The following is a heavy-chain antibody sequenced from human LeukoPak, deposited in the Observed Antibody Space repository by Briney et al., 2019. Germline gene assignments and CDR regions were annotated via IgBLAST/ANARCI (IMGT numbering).Heavy chain of an antibody. V-gene: IGHV4-39*01. CDR2: IYYSGST. CDR3: ARPMYYYDSSGYLPRSAFDI. J-gene: IGHJ3*02. D-gene: IGHD3-22*01. CDR1: GGSISSSSYY. Sequence: SETLSLTCTVSGGSISSSSYYWGWIRQPPGKGLEWIGSIYYSGSTYYNPSLKSRFTISVDTSKNQFSLKLSSVTAADTAVYYCARPMYYYDSSGYLPRSAFDIWGQGTMVTVSS.